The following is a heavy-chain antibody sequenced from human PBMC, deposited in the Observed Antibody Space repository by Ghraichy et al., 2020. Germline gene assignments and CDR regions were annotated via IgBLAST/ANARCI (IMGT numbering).Heavy chain of an antibody. CDR3: ARNSPFEGLSLYRPFDY. Sequence: GGSLRLSCTASRFSFSNSWMNWVRQAPGKGLEWVANIKGDGSETNYVDSVKGRFTISRDNAENSLYLQMNSLRAGDTAVYYCARNSPFEGLSLYRPFDYWGQGTLVTVSS. CDR2: IKGDGSET. V-gene: IGHV3-7*01. CDR1: RFSFSNSW. J-gene: IGHJ4*02. D-gene: IGHD3-16*02.